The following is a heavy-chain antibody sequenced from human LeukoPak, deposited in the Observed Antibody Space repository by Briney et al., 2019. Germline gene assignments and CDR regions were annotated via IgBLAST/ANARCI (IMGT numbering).Heavy chain of an antibody. Sequence: GGSLRLSCAASGFTFSSYWMSWVRQAPGKGLEWVANIKQDGSEKYYVDSVKGRFTISRDNAKNSLYLQMNSLRAEDTAVYYCASLDIVVVPAAISGDYWGQGTLVTVSS. V-gene: IGHV3-7*01. CDR2: IKQDGSEK. CDR3: ASLDIVVVPAAISGDY. D-gene: IGHD2-2*01. CDR1: GFTFSSYW. J-gene: IGHJ4*02.